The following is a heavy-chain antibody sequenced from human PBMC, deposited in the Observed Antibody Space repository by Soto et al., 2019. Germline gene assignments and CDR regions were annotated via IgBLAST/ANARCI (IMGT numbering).Heavy chain of an antibody. J-gene: IGHJ5*02. D-gene: IGHD5-18*01. V-gene: IGHV1-69*13. CDR1: GGTFSSYA. CDR3: ASGSYGVQNWFDP. CDR2: IIPIFGIA. Sequence: SVKVSCKASGGTFSSYAISWVRQAPGQGLEWMGGIIPIFGIANYAQKFRGRVTITADESTSTAYMELSSLRSEDTAVYYCASGSYGVQNWFDPWGQGTLVTVSS.